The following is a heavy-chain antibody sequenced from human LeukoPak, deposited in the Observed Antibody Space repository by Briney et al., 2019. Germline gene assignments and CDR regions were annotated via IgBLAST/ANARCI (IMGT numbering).Heavy chain of an antibody. Sequence: GASVKVSCKASGYTFTSYDINWVRQATGQGLEWMGWMNPNNGNTNYAQKLQGRVTMTTDTSTSTAYMELRSLRSDDTAVYYCAREDSWKILWFGESPDYYYGMDVWGQGTTVTVSS. CDR2: MNPNNGNT. V-gene: IGHV1-18*01. D-gene: IGHD3-10*01. CDR1: GYTFTSYD. J-gene: IGHJ6*02. CDR3: AREDSWKILWFGESPDYYYGMDV.